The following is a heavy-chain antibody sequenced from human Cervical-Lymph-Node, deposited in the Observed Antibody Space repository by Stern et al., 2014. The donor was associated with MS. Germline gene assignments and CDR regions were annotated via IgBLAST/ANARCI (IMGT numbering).Heavy chain of an antibody. Sequence: VQLVESGGGVVQPGRSLRLSCVASGFSFSRYGMHWVRQAPDRGLEWVAVIWYDETDNYYADVVKGRFTISRDDSKNTMYLQMNNVRVEDTAVYFCARSRLTDYDSSGFDYWGQGTLVTVSS. CDR3: ARSRLTDYDSSGFDY. D-gene: IGHD3-22*01. V-gene: IGHV3-33*01. CDR2: IWYDETDN. CDR1: GFSFSRYG. J-gene: IGHJ4*02.